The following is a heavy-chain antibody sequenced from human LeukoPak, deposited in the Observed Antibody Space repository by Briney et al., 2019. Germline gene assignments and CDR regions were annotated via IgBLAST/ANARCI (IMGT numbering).Heavy chain of an antibody. CDR3: AKSYYYGSGTNHDY. CDR1: GFTFSSYA. CDR2: ISGSGGSS. J-gene: IGHJ4*02. Sequence: GGSLRLSCAASGFTFSSYAMSWVRQAPGKGLEWVSAISGSGGSSYYADSVKGRFTISRDNSKNTLYLQMNSLRAEDTAVYYCAKSYYYGSGTNHDYWGQGTLVTVSS. V-gene: IGHV3-23*01. D-gene: IGHD3-10*01.